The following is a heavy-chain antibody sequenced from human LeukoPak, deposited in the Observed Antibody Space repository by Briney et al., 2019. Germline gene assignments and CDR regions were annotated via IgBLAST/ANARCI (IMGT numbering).Heavy chain of an antibody. Sequence: ASVKVSCKASGYPFTSYYMHWVRQAPGQGLEWMGIINPSGGSTSYAQKFQARVTITKDTSTSTVYMELSSLRSEDRAVYYCAREEGHYYDSSGYYVYWGQGTLVTVSS. CDR3: AREEGHYYDSSGYYVY. D-gene: IGHD3-22*01. J-gene: IGHJ4*02. CDR1: GYPFTSYY. V-gene: IGHV1-46*03. CDR2: INPSGGST.